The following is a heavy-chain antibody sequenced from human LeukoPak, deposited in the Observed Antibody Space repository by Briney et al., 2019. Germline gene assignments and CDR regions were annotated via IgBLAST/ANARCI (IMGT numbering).Heavy chain of an antibody. J-gene: IGHJ4*02. CDR2: INPNSGGT. CDR3: ARNEDSYGDFDY. V-gene: IGHV1-2*02. D-gene: IGHD4-17*01. Sequence: ASVKVSCKAAGYTVTGYYMHWGRQAPGQGREWRGWINPNSGGTNYAQKFQGRVTMTRDTSISTAYLQWSSLKASDTAMYYCARNEDSYGDFDYWGQGTLVTVSS. CDR1: GYTVTGYY.